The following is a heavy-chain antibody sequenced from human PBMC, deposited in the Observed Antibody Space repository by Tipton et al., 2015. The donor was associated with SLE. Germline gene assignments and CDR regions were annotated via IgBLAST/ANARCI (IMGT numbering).Heavy chain of an antibody. CDR3: ARVRNLYSNRHYFDH. D-gene: IGHD4-11*01. J-gene: IGHJ4*02. CDR1: GGSISSYY. CDR2: IHHSGTT. V-gene: IGHV4-59*01. Sequence: GLVKPSETLSLTCTVSGGSISSYYWSWIRQPPGKGLEWIGYIHHSGTTNYNPSLQSRVTISRDPSKNQFSLKLSSATAADTAVYYCARVRNLYSNRHYFDHWGQGALVTVSS.